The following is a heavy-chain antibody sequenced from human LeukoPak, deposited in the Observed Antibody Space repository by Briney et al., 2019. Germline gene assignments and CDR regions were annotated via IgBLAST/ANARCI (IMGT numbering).Heavy chain of an antibody. CDR2: MNPNSGNT. J-gene: IGHJ5*02. CDR1: GYTFTSYD. V-gene: IGHV1-8*01. Sequence: GASVKVPCKASGYTFTSYDINWVRQATGQGLEWMGWMNPNSGNTGYAQKFQGRVTMTRNTPISTAYMELSSLRSEDTAVYYCARGRGKAAAGKKNWFDPWGQGTLVTVSS. D-gene: IGHD6-13*01. CDR3: ARGRGKAAAGKKNWFDP.